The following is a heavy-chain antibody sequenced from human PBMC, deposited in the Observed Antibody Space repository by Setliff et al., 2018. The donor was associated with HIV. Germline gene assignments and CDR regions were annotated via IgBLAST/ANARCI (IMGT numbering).Heavy chain of an antibody. J-gene: IGHJ4*02. D-gene: IGHD3-22*01. V-gene: IGHV4-34*01. CDR1: GGSFSGYY. CDR2: INHSGST. Sequence: SETLSLTCAVYGGSFSGYYWSWIRQPPGKGLEWIGDINHSGSTNYNPSLKSRVTILVDTSKNQFSLKLSSVTAADTAVYYCARAASYYDSSSYWAPPKYFDYWGQGTLVTVPS. CDR3: ARAASYYDSSSYWAPPKYFDY.